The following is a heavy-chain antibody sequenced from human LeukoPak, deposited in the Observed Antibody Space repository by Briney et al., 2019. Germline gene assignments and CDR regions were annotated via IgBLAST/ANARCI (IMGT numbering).Heavy chain of an antibody. Sequence: GGSLRLSCAASGFTFSSFTMTWVRQAPGKGLEWVSAIGGRGGSTYYADSLEGRFTIAKDNSKDMVYLQMNSLKVEDTAIYYCGKEGGAWGQGTKVTVSS. CDR1: GFTFSSFT. CDR2: IGGRGGST. J-gene: IGHJ5*02. D-gene: IGHD3-16*01. V-gene: IGHV3-23*01. CDR3: GKEGGA.